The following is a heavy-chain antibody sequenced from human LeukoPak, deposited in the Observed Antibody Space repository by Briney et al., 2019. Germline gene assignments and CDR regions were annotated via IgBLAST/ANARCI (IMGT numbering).Heavy chain of an antibody. Sequence: GGSLRLSCAASGFTFSSYAMHWVRQAPGKGLEWVAVISYDGSNKYYADSVKGRFTISRDNSKNTLYLQMNSLRAEDTAVYYCARETTVTTGSCWFDPWGQGTLVTVSS. CDR1: GFTFSSYA. V-gene: IGHV3-30-3*01. CDR3: ARETTVTTGSCWFDP. CDR2: ISYDGSNK. D-gene: IGHD4-11*01. J-gene: IGHJ5*02.